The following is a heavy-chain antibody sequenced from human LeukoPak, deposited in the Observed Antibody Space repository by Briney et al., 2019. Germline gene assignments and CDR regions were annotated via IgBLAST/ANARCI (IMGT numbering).Heavy chain of an antibody. V-gene: IGHV3-30*09. J-gene: IGHJ4*02. CDR1: GFTFSTYP. CDR3: AREHEFRSGFFHH. Sequence: GRSLSLSCAASGFTFSTYPVHWVRQAPGKGLEWVAVISSDGSNKYSADSVKGRFAISRDNTKNTLLLQMNILRAEDTAVYYCAREHEFRSGFFHHWGQGTMVTVSS. D-gene: IGHD3-3*01. CDR2: ISSDGSNK.